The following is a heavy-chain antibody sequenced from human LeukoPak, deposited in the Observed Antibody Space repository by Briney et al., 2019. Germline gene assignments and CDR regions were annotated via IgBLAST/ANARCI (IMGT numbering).Heavy chain of an antibody. CDR1: GVSIQSYW. CDR3: ARSGYTISAYHSDS. V-gene: IGHV4-4*07. D-gene: IGHD5-18*01. CDR2: IYTTGRT. Sequence: PSETLSLTCDVSGVSIQSYWWSWVRKPAGKGLEWSGRIYTTGRTNYSPSFQSRVTMSIDVSSNQFSLTLRSVTAADTAVYYCARSGYTISAYHSDSWGQGAPVTVSS. J-gene: IGHJ4*02.